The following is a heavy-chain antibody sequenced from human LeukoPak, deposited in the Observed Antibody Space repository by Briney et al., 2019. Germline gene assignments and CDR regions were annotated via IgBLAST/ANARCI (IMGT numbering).Heavy chain of an antibody. D-gene: IGHD3-10*01. Sequence: KASETLSLTCTVSGGSISSYYWSWIRQPAGKGLEWIGRIYTSGSTNYNPSLKSRVTMSVDTSKNQFSLKLSSVTAADTAVYYCARVTRTWSGDYLDYWGQGTLVTVSS. CDR2: IYTSGST. CDR3: ARVTRTWSGDYLDY. CDR1: GGSISSYY. V-gene: IGHV4-4*07. J-gene: IGHJ4*02.